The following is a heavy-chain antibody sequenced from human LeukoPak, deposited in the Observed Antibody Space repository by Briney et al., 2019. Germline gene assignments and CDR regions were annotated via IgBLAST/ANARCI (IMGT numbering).Heavy chain of an antibody. J-gene: IGHJ4*02. CDR1: GSTFSSYS. Sequence: GGSLRLSCAVSGSTFSSYSMTWVRQAPGKGLEWVSYISSTSSTVYYADSVKGRFTISRDNVKNSLYLQMNSLRAEDTAVYYCARGRDSSSSYPGYWGQGTLVTVSS. CDR2: ISSTSSTV. D-gene: IGHD6-6*01. CDR3: ARGRDSSSSYPGY. V-gene: IGHV3-48*01.